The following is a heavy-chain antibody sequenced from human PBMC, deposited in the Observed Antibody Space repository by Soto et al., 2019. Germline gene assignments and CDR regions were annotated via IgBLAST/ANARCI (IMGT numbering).Heavy chain of an antibody. CDR2: IIPIFGTA. D-gene: IGHD3-10*01. V-gene: IGHV1-69*06. CDR1: GGTFSSYA. J-gene: IGHJ6*02. CDR3: ARGHHYYGSGSYYSYYYGMDV. Sequence: GASVKVSCKASGGTFSSYAISWVRQAPGQGLEWMGGIIPIFGTANYAQKFQGRVTITADKSTSTAYMELSSLRSEDTAVYYCARGHHYYGSGSYYSYYYGMDVWGQGTTVTVSS.